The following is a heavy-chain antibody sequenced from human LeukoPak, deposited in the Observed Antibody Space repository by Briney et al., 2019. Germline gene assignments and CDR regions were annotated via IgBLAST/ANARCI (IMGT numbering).Heavy chain of an antibody. CDR2: TYYRSKWNN. Sequence: SQTLSLTCAISGDSVSGNSAVAWNWLRQSPARGLEWLGRTYYRSKWNNDYAVSVKSRITINPDTSKDQFSLHLNSVTPEDRAVYYCARGRNSGFDYWGQGTLVTVSS. J-gene: IGHJ4*02. V-gene: IGHV6-1*01. D-gene: IGHD2/OR15-2a*01. CDR3: ARGRNSGFDY. CDR1: GDSVSGNSAVA.